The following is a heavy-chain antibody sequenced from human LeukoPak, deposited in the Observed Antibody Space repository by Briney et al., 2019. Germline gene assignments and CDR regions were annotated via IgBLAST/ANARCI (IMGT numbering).Heavy chain of an antibody. CDR2: ISGSGGSP. D-gene: IGHD6-19*01. CDR1: GFTFNTYA. CDR3: ARRSGIAVAGAFDY. J-gene: IGHJ4*02. Sequence: GGSLSLSCAASGFTFNTYAMTCVRRAPGGGVAGVSAISGSGGSPYYADSVEGRFTISRDNSKNTLYLQMNSLRAEDTAVYYCARRSGIAVAGAFDYWGQGTLVTVSS. V-gene: IGHV3-23*01.